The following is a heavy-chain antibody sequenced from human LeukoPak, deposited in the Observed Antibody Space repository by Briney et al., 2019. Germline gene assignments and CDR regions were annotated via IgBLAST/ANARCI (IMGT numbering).Heavy chain of an antibody. J-gene: IGHJ4*02. Sequence: PSETLSLTCTVSGGSISSSSYYWGWIRQPPGKGLEWIGSIYYSGSTYYNPSLKSRVTISVDTSKNQFSLKLSSVTAADTAVYYCARVKATGYDFWSGYGYFDYWGQGTLVTVSS. D-gene: IGHD3-3*01. CDR1: GGSISSSSYY. CDR2: IYYSGST. CDR3: ARVKATGYDFWSGYGYFDY. V-gene: IGHV4-39*07.